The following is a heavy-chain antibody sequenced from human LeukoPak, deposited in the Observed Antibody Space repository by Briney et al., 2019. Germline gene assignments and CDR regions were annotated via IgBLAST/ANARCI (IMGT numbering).Heavy chain of an antibody. CDR2: ISSSSSYI. Sequence: PGGSLRLSCAASGFTFSSYAMSWVRQAPGKGLEWVSSISSSSSYIYYADSVKGRFTISRDNAKNSLYLQMNSLRAEDTAVYYCARDVRFGENRDYWGQGTLVTVSS. CDR1: GFTFSSYA. D-gene: IGHD3-10*01. V-gene: IGHV3-21*01. CDR3: ARDVRFGENRDY. J-gene: IGHJ4*02.